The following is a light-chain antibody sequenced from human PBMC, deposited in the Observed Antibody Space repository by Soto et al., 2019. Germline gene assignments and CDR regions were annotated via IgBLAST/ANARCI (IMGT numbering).Light chain of an antibody. J-gene: IGLJ1*01. Sequence: QSALTQPPSASGSPGQSVTISCTGTSSDVGGYNYVSWYQQNPGKVPKLMIYEVNKRPSGVPDRFSGSKSGSTASLTVSGLQAEEEADYYCTSYAGGNNVFGTGTKLTVL. CDR1: SSDVGGYNY. CDR3: TSYAGGNNV. V-gene: IGLV2-8*01. CDR2: EVN.